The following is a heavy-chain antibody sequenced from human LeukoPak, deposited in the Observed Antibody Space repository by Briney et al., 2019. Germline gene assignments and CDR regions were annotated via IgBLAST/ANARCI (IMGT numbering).Heavy chain of an antibody. CDR1: GGSISSYY. J-gene: IGHJ5*02. CDR3: ARAGGSYYPIMYNWFDP. CDR2: IYYSGST. Sequence: PSETLSLTCTVSGGSISSYYWSWIRQPPGKGLEWIGYIYYSGSTNYNPSLKSRVTISVDPSKNQFSLKLSSVTAADTAVYYCARAGGSYYPIMYNWFDPWGQGTLVTVSS. D-gene: IGHD3-10*01. V-gene: IGHV4-59*01.